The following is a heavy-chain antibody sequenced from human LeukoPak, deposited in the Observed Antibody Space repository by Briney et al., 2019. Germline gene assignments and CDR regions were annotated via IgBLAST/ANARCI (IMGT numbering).Heavy chain of an antibody. CDR3: AKTLTLSAWLNGRFDY. J-gene: IGHJ4*02. CDR1: GFTFSSYE. Sequence: GGSLGLSCVASGFTFSSYEMNWVRQAPGKGLEWVSSISGNGDTTYYTDSVKGRFTISRDNSKNTLYLQMNSLRAEDTAVYYCAKTLTLSAWLNGRFDYWGQGSLVTVSS. D-gene: IGHD6-19*01. V-gene: IGHV3-23*01. CDR2: ISGNGDTT.